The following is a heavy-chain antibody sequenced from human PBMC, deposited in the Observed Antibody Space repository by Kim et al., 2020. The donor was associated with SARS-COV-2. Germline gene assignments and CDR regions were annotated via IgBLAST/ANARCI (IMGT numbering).Heavy chain of an antibody. CDR3: ARLNSFLWFGELLSTHYYYGMDV. V-gene: IGHV4-59*13. J-gene: IGHJ6*02. D-gene: IGHD3-10*01. CDR2: IYYSGST. CDR1: GGSISSYY. Sequence: SETLSLTCTVSGGSISSYYWSWIRQPPGKGLEWIGYIYYSGSTNYNPSLKSRVTISVDTSKNQFSLKLSSVTAADTAVYYCARLNSFLWFGELLSTHYYYGMDVWGQGTTVTVSS.